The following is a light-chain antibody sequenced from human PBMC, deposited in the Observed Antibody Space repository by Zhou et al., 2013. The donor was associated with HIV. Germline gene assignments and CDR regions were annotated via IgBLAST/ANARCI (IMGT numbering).Light chain of an antibody. CDR2: GAS. CDR1: ESISSSF. V-gene: IGKV3-20*01. CDR3: QYYGNSPPVT. Sequence: EIVLTQSPGTLSLSPGERATLSCRASESISSSFLAWYQQKPGQPPRLLIYGASNRATSIPDRFSGSGSGTDFTLTVSRLEPDDFAVYYCQYYGNSPPVTF. J-gene: IGKJ3*01.